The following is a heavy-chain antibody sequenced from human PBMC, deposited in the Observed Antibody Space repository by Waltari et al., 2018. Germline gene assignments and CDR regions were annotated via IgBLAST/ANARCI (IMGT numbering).Heavy chain of an antibody. J-gene: IGHJ5*02. Sequence: VQLVESGGGVVQPGMSLRLPCAASGLCLSNFGMHWVRQAPGKGLEWVALAFFDGIKTDYADSVRGRFTISRDNSKNTLYLDINNLRVDDTGIYYCAKDAFGNTYLDHWGQGTVVTVSS. V-gene: IGHV3-30*18. CDR1: GLCLSNFG. CDR3: AKDAFGNTYLDH. CDR2: AFFDGIKT. D-gene: IGHD3-10*01.